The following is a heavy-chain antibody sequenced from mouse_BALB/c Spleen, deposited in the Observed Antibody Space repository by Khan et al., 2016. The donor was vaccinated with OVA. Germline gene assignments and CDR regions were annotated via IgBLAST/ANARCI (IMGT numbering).Heavy chain of an antibody. CDR2: INTHSGVP. J-gene: IGHJ4*01. CDR1: EYTFTTAG. D-gene: IGHD2-14*01. Sequence: QVQLKESGPELKKPGETVRISCKASEYTFTTAGIQWVQKMPGKGLKWIGWINTHSGVPKYAEDFKGRIAFSLEISVRTAYLQITNLKNEDTATYFCARGGAAYYRNDGGAMEYWGQGTSVTVSS. V-gene: IGHV9-4*02. CDR3: ARGGAAYYRNDGGAMEY.